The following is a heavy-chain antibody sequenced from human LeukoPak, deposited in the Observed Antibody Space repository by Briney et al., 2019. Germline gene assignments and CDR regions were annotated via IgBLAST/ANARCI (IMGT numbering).Heavy chain of an antibody. CDR3: AKECDYSPGHKFDL. V-gene: IGHV3-23*01. J-gene: IGHJ4*02. CDR2: LFVGGAST. CDR1: GFNFNNYV. D-gene: IGHD4-11*01. Sequence: GGSLRLSCAASGFNFNNYVMSWVRQAPGRGLEWVSVLFVGGASTLYADSVKGRFTISGDTSKNTLYLQMNGLRAEDTAVYFCAKECDYSPGHKFDLWGQGTLVTVSS.